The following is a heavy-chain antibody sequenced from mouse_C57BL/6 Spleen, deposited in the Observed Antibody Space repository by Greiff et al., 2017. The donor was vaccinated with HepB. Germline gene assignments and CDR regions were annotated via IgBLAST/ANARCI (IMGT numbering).Heavy chain of an antibody. V-gene: IGHV1-80*01. J-gene: IGHJ2*01. CDR1: GYAFSSYW. D-gene: IGHD1-1*01. CDR2: IYPGDGDT. Sequence: QVQLKQSGAELVKPGASVKISCKASGYAFSSYWMNWVKQRPGKGLEWIGQIYPGDGDTNYNGKFKGKATLTADKSSSTAYMQLSSLTSEDSAVYFCARRRYGSSYGDFDYWGQGTTLTVSS. CDR3: ARRRYGSSYGDFDY.